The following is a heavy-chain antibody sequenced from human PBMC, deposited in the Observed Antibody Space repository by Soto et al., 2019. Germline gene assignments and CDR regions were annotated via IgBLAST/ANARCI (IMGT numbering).Heavy chain of an antibody. V-gene: IGHV1-18*04. CDR2: ISTYNGNT. CDR3: ARRGAYCSGGTCYHFDY. J-gene: IGHJ4*02. CDR1: GYTFTTYG. Sequence: QVHLVQCGAEVKKPGASVKVSCKASGYTFTTYGISWVRQAPGQGLEWMGWISTYNGNTNYEQKLQGRVTLTTDTLTSTAYMELRSLRSDDTAVYYCARRGAYCSGGTCYHFDYWGQGTLVTVSS. D-gene: IGHD2-15*01.